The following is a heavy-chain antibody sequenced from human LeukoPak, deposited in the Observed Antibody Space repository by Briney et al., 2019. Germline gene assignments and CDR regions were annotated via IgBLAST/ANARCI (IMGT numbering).Heavy chain of an antibody. CDR2: FYAGDSDT. V-gene: IGHV5-51*01. D-gene: IGHD1-26*01. Sequence: GESLKISCTSSPYSFTSHWIGWVRQTPGKGLEWVGLFYAGDSDTIYSPSFQGQVTMSADKSTSTVYLQWSGLKASDTATYFCARQNRGGSHTTGYYFDYWGLGTLVTVSS. CDR3: ARQNRGGSHTTGYYFDY. CDR1: PYSFTSHW. J-gene: IGHJ4*02.